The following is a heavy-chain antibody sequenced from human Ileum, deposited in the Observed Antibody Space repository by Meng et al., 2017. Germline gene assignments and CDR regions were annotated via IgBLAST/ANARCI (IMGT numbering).Heavy chain of an antibody. V-gene: IGHV4-39*01. Sequence: QVQLQESGPGLVKPSETLSLTCTVLGGSIRSTSNSWDWVRQSPGTRLEWIGSIYYSGATYYNPSLKSRVTMSVDTSKNQFPLRLSSVTAADTAVYFCARRVHDGRHYHYFDYWGQGALVTVSS. J-gene: IGHJ4*02. CDR2: IYYSGAT. CDR1: GGSIRSTSNS. D-gene: IGHD3-16*01. CDR3: ARRVHDGRHYHYFDY.